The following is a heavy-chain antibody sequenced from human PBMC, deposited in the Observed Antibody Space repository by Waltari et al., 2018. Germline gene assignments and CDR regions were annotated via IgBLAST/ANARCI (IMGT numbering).Heavy chain of an antibody. CDR2: IKEDGREK. CDR1: GFTFSTYW. CDR3: ARDSGNGLDY. V-gene: IGHV3-7*01. J-gene: IGHJ4*02. D-gene: IGHD1-1*01. Sequence: EVHLVESGGGLVQPGGSLRLSCAASGFTFSTYWMSWVRQAPGKGLEGVANIKEDGREKYYVDSVKGRFTVSRDNAKNSLYLQMNSLRAEDTAVYYCARDSGNGLDYWGQGTLVTVSS.